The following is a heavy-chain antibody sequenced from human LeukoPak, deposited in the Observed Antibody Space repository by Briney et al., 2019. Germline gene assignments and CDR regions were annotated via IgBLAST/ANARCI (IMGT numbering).Heavy chain of an antibody. Sequence: PSQTLSLTCTVSGGSIRSYYSTSIRQTAGKGLEWIGRIHTSGSTNHNPSPKSRVTMSVDTSNKHFSLKLSSVTAADTAVYYCARETEVPGGRSWDFWGQGTLVTVSS. CDR2: IHTSGST. D-gene: IGHD6-19*01. CDR1: GGSIRSYY. J-gene: IGHJ4*02. CDR3: ARETEVPGGRSWDF. V-gene: IGHV4-4*07.